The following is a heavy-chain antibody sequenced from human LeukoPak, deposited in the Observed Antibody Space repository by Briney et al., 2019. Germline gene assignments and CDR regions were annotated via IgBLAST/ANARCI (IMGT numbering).Heavy chain of an antibody. CDR2: IYPGDSDT. V-gene: IGHV5-51*01. D-gene: IGHD1-7*01. Sequence: PGESLKISCKGSGYTFTSYWIGWVRQMPGKGLEWMGIIYPGDSDTRYSPSFQGQVIISADKSISTANLQWSSLQASDTAMYYCARQYKLETGTSVYRNFDYWGQGTLVTVSS. CDR1: GYTFTSYW. J-gene: IGHJ4*02. CDR3: ARQYKLETGTSVYRNFDY.